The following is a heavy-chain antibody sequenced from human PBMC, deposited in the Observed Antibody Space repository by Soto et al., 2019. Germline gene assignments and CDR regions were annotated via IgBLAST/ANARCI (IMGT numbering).Heavy chain of an antibody. CDR3: ARGQRALITYGPFDP. D-gene: IGHD4-17*01. V-gene: IGHV3-23*01. Sequence: GGSLRLSCAASGFTFSSYAMSWVRQAPGKGLEWVSAISGSGGSTYYADSVKGRFTISRDNSKNTLYLQMNSLRAADTAVYYCARGQRALITYGPFDPWGQGTLVTVSS. CDR1: GFTFSSYA. CDR2: ISGSGGST. J-gene: IGHJ5*02.